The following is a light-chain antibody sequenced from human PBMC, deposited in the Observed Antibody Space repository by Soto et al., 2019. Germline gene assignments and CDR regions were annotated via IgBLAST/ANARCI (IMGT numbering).Light chain of an antibody. V-gene: IGKV1-5*03. Sequence: DIQMTQSPSTVSASVGDRVTITCRASRSISNWLAWYQQKPGKAPNLLIYLASNLESGVPSRFSGSGSGTEFTLTISSLQPDDFATYYCQHYNSYSWTFGQGTKVEIK. J-gene: IGKJ1*01. CDR1: RSISNW. CDR2: LAS. CDR3: QHYNSYSWT.